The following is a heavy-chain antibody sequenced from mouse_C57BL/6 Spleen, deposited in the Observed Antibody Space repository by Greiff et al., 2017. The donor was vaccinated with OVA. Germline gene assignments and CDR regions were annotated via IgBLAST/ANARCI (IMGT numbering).Heavy chain of an antibody. D-gene: IGHD1-1*01. CDR3: ARITTVLYYAMDY. Sequence: VQLQQPGAELVRPGSSVKLSCKASGYTFTSYWMHWVKQRPIQGLEWIGNIDPSDSETHYNQKFKDKATLTVDKSSSTAYMQLSSLTSEDSAVYYCARITTVLYYAMDYWGQGTSVTVSS. CDR1: GYTFTSYW. J-gene: IGHJ4*01. V-gene: IGHV1-52*01. CDR2: IDPSDSET.